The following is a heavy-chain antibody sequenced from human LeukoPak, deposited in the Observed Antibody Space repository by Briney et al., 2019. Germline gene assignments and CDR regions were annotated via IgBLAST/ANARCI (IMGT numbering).Heavy chain of an antibody. J-gene: IGHJ4*02. CDR3: AKAYGPRKRTPQNFDY. Sequence: GRSLRLSCAASGFTFDDYAMHWVRQAPGKGLEWVSGISWNSGSIGYADSVKGRFTISRDNAKNSLYLQMNSLRAEGTALYYCAKAYGPRKRTPQNFDYWGQGTLVTVSS. D-gene: IGHD3-10*01. CDR2: ISWNSGSI. V-gene: IGHV3-9*01. CDR1: GFTFDDYA.